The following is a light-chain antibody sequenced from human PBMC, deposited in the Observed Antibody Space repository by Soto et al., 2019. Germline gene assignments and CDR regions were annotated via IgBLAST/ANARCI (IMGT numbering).Light chain of an antibody. Sequence: EIVLTQSPGTLSLSPGERATLSCRASQSVSSSYLAWYQQKPGQAPRLLIYGASSRATGIPDRFSGSGSGTDFTLTISRLEPEDFATYYCQQSNSSPYTFGQGTKLEIK. CDR2: GAS. CDR1: QSVSSSY. CDR3: QQSNSSPYT. V-gene: IGKV3D-20*02. J-gene: IGKJ2*01.